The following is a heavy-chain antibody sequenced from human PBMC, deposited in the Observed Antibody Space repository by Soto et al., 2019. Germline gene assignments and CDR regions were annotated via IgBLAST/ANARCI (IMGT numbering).Heavy chain of an antibody. CDR3: AREAGLHVSWYFDL. Sequence: EVQLVESGGGLLQPGGSLRLSCAASGFTFSTYWMHWVRQAPGKGLVWVSRIKSDGSSISYADSVKGRFSISRDNARNTLSLQMNSLRAEDTAVYYCAREAGLHVSWYFDLWGRGTLVTVSS. V-gene: IGHV3-74*01. D-gene: IGHD6-13*01. CDR2: IKSDGSSI. CDR1: GFTFSTYW. J-gene: IGHJ2*01.